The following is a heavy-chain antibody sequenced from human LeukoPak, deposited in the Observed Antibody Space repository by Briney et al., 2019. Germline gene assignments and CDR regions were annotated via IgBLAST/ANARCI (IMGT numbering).Heavy chain of an antibody. D-gene: IGHD2-15*01. CDR3: ARGGGYCSGGSCPKLDY. V-gene: IGHV3-74*01. CDR2: IKSDGSTT. J-gene: IGHJ4*02. CDR1: GFTFSTYW. Sequence: GGSLRLSCAASGFTFSTYWMHWVRQAPGKGLVWVSGIKSDGSTTTYADSVKGRFTISRDNAKNTLYLQMNSLRAEDTAVYYCARGGGYCSGGSCPKLDYWGQGNLVTVSS.